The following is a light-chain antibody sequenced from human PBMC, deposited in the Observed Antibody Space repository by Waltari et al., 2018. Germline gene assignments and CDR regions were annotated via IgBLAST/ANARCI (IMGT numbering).Light chain of an antibody. J-gene: IGKJ2*01. CDR2: GAS. CDR3: QQYGSSPPYA. V-gene: IGKV3-20*01. CDR1: QFVSSSY. Sequence: EIVLTQSPGTLSLSPGERATLSCRASQFVSSSYLAWYQQKSGQAPRLLIYGASSRATGIPDRFSGSGSGTDFTLTISRLEPEDFAVYYCQQYGSSPPYAFGQGTKLEIK.